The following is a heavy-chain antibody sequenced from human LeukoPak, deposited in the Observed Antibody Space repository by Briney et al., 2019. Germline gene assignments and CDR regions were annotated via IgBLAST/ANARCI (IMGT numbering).Heavy chain of an antibody. V-gene: IGHV4-38-2*02. CDR2: INHSGST. Sequence: PSETLSLTCTVSAYSISSSYYWGWIRQPPGKGLEWIGEINHSGSTNYNPSLKSRVTISVDTSKNQFSLKLSSVTAADTAVYYCARGRSSRSSGFDYWGQGTLVTVSS. J-gene: IGHJ4*02. CDR1: AYSISSSYY. CDR3: ARGRSSRSSGFDY. D-gene: IGHD2-2*01.